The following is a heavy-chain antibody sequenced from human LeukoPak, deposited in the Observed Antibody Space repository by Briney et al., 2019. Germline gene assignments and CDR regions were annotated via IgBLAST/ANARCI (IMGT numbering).Heavy chain of an antibody. CDR2: IKSKTDGGTT. D-gene: IGHD3-9*01. CDR3: TTGIEYFDWLLMGGYYFDY. V-gene: IGHV3-15*01. J-gene: IGHJ4*02. Sequence: GGSLRLSCAASGFTFSNAWMSWVRQAPGKGLEWVGRIKSKTDGGTTDYAPPVKGRFTISRDDSKNTLYLQMNSLKTEDTAVYYCTTGIEYFDWLLMGGYYFDYWGQGTLVTVSS. CDR1: GFTFSNAW.